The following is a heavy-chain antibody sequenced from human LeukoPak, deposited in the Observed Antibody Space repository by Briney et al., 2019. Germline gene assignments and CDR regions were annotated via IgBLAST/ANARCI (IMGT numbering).Heavy chain of an antibody. D-gene: IGHD3-10*01. V-gene: IGHV4-38-2*02. J-gene: IGHJ4*02. CDR3: GRDRGAYYFDY. CDR1: GYSIRSGYF. Sequence: PSETLSLTCTVSGYSIRSGYFWGGIRQPPGKGLEWIGSIYHSGSTYYNPSLKSRVTISVDTSKNQFSLKLSSVTAADTAVYYCGRDRGAYYFDYWGQGTLVTVSS. CDR2: IYHSGST.